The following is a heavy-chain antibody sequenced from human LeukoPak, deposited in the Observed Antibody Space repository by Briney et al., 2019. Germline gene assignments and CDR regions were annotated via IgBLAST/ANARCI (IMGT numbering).Heavy chain of an antibody. CDR3: AREYQNKVWFDP. V-gene: IGHV4-38-2*02. Sequence: NPSETLSLTCTVSGYSISSGYYWGWIRPPPGKGLEWIGSIYHSGSTYYNPSLKSRVTISVDTSKNQFPLKLSSVTAADTAVYYCAREYQNKVWFDPWGQGTLATVSS. CDR2: IYHSGST. CDR1: GYSISSGYY. D-gene: IGHD2-2*01. J-gene: IGHJ5*02.